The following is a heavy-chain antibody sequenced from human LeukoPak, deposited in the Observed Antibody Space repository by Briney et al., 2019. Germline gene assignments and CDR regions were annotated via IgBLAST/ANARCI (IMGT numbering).Heavy chain of an antibody. CDR3: ARQQSDTSLFDP. CDR2: IFYSGSA. CDR1: GDSISSTSYY. J-gene: IGHJ5*02. D-gene: IGHD2-21*02. V-gene: IGHV4-39*01. Sequence: SQTLSLTCIVSGDSISSTSYYWAWIRQPPGKGLEWIGMIFYSGSAYYTPSLRGRVTLSVDTSRNQFSLNLISVTAADTGVYFCARQQSDTSLFDPWGQGTLVTVSS.